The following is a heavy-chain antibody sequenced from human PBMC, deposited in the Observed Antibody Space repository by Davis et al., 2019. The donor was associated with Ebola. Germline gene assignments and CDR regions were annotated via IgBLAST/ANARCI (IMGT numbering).Heavy chain of an antibody. CDR2: INPNSGGT. Sequence: ASVKVSCKASGYTFTGYYMHWVRQAPGQGLEWMGWINPNSGGTNYAQKFQGRVTMTRDTPISTAYMELTRLRSDDTAVYYCARDGIECSGGSCQAYFDYWGQGTLVTVSS. V-gene: IGHV1-2*02. CDR1: GYTFTGYY. CDR3: ARDGIECSGGSCQAYFDY. J-gene: IGHJ4*02. D-gene: IGHD2-15*01.